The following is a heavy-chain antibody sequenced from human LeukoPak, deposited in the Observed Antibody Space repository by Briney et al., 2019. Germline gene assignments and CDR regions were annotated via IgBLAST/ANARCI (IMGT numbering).Heavy chain of an antibody. V-gene: IGHV1-69*13. D-gene: IGHD6-13*01. Sequence: ASVKVSCKASGGTFSSYAISWVRQAPGQGLEWMGGIIPIFGTANYAQKFQGRVSITADESTSTTYMELSSLRSEDTAVYYCARAGVAAAGTLDYWGQRTLVTVSS. CDR1: GGTFSSYA. CDR3: ARAGVAAAGTLDY. CDR2: IIPIFGTA. J-gene: IGHJ4*02.